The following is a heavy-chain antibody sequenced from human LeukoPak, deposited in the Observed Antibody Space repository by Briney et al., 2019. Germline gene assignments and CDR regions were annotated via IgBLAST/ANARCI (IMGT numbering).Heavy chain of an antibody. CDR3: AKYLKQLVDYFDY. Sequence: SVKVSCKASGYTFTSYGISWVRQAPGQGLEWMGRIIPILGIANYAQRFQGRVTITADKSTSTAYMELSSLRSEDTAVYYCAKYLKQLVDYFDYWGQGTLVTVSS. CDR1: GYTFTSYG. D-gene: IGHD6-6*01. CDR2: IIPILGIA. V-gene: IGHV1-69*04. J-gene: IGHJ4*02.